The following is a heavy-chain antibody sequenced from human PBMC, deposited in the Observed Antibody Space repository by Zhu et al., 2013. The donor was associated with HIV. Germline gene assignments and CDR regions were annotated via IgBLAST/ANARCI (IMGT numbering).Heavy chain of an antibody. J-gene: IGHJ6*02. CDR3: ARDSNYIRSRSMDV. D-gene: IGHD3-10*01. Sequence: QVQLVQSGAEVKKPGASVRVSCKASGYTFISYGVSWVRQAPGQGFEWMGWISGYNGNTHIAQKFQGRVTMTTDTSTSTAYMELRSLRSDDTAVYYCARDSNYIRSRSMDVWGQGTTVTVSS. CDR1: GYTFISYG. CDR2: ISGYNGNT. V-gene: IGHV1-18*01.